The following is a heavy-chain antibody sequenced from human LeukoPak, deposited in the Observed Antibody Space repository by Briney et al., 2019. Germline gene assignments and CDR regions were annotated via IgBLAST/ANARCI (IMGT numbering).Heavy chain of an antibody. J-gene: IGHJ6*03. Sequence: PGGSLRLSCAASGFTFSSSAMSWVRQAPGKGLEWVSSISGSGGSPYYADSVKGRFTISRDNAKNSLYLQMNSLRAEDTAVYYCARVLIGSELLFYYYYMDVWGKGTTVTVSS. CDR1: GFTFSSSA. CDR2: ISGSGGSP. D-gene: IGHD1-26*01. V-gene: IGHV3-23*01. CDR3: ARVLIGSELLFYYYYMDV.